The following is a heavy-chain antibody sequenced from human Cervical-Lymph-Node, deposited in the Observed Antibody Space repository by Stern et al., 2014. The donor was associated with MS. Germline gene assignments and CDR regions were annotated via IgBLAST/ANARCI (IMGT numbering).Heavy chain of an antibody. J-gene: IGHJ5*02. CDR2: IYWDDDK. CDR3: AHRPGELELRSARWFDP. CDR1: GFSLSTSGVA. D-gene: IGHD1-7*01. Sequence: QVTLKESGPTLVKPTQTLTLTCTFSGFSLSTSGVAVGWIRQPPGKALEWLALIYWDDDKRYSPSLKSRLTITKDTSKNQVVLTMTNMDPVDTATYYCAHRPGELELRSARWFDPWGQGTLVTVSS. V-gene: IGHV2-5*02.